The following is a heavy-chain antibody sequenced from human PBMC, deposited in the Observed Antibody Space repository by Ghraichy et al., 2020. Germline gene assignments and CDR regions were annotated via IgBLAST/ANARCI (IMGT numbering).Heavy chain of an antibody. CDR2: NYYSGCT. Sequence: SETLSLTCTVSGGSISSSSYYWGWIRQPPGKGLEWIGSNYYSGCTYYNPSLKIRFTISVDTSKNQFSLQLSSVSAADTAVYYCAWYSGSYGSGAFDIWGQGTIVSSTS. D-gene: IGHD1-26*01. CDR1: GGSISSSSYY. V-gene: IGHV4-39*01. CDR3: AWYSGSYGSGAFDI. J-gene: IGHJ3*02.